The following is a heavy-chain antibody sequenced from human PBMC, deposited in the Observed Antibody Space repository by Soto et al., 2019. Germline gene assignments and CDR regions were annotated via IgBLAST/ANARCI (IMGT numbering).Heavy chain of an antibody. J-gene: IGHJ6*02. V-gene: IGHV4-39*07. CDR1: GGSISISSYY. CDR2: IYYSGST. CDR3: ASFGVAHPGGMDV. D-gene: IGHD3-3*01. Sequence: PSETLSLTCTVSGGSISISSYYWGWIRLPPGKGLEWIGSIYYSGSTYYNPSLKSRVTISVDTSKNQFSLKLSSVTAADTAVYYCASFGVAHPGGMDVWGQGTTVTVSS.